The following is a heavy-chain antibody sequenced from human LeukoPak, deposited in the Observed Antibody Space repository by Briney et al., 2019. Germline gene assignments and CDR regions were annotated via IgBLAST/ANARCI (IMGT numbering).Heavy chain of an antibody. D-gene: IGHD4-17*01. CDR2: MYYSGST. Sequence: SETLSLTCSVSGGSISSSSYYWGWIRQPPGKGLEWIGSMYYSGSTYHNPSLKSRVTISVDTSKKQFSLKLSSVTAADTAVYYCARHRTFGDYVAEYGMDVWGQGTTVTVSS. J-gene: IGHJ6*01. CDR3: ARHRTFGDYVAEYGMDV. CDR1: GGSISSSSYY. V-gene: IGHV4-39*01.